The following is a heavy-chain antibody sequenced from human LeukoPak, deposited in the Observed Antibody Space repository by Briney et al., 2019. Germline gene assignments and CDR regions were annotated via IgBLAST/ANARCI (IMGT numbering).Heavy chain of an antibody. J-gene: IGHJ6*04. Sequence: PGGSLRLSCAASGFTFSSYAMTWVRQAPGKGLEWVSAISGSGGSTYYADSVKGRFTISRDNSKNTLSLQMNSLRAEDTAVYYCAKDSYKTGSSGRYPYYYYHGMDVWGKGTTVTVSS. CDR3: AKDSYKTGSSGRYPYYYYHGMDV. V-gene: IGHV3-23*01. CDR1: GFTFSSYA. D-gene: IGHD6-19*01. CDR2: ISGSGGST.